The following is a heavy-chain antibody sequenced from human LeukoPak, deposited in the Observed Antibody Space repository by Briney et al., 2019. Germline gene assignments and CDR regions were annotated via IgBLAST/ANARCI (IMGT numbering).Heavy chain of an antibody. CDR3: ARDPPAVRTNTYA. CDR1: GFTVSNNY. Sequence: PGGSLRLSCAASGFTVSNNYMNWVRQAPGKGLEWVSLIYSGGDTHHADSVKGRFTISRDSSKNTPYLQMNSLRAEDTAVYYCARDPPAVRTNTYAWGQGTLVTVSS. J-gene: IGHJ5*02. D-gene: IGHD4/OR15-4a*01. CDR2: IYSGGDT. V-gene: IGHV3-66*01.